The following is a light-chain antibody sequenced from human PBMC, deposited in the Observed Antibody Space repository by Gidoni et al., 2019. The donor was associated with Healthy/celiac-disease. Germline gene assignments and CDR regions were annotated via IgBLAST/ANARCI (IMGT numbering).Light chain of an antibody. CDR2: LGS. V-gene: IGKV2-28*01. CDR1: QSLLHSNGYNY. Sequence: DIVMTQSPLALPVTPGEPATTSCRSSQSLLHSNGYNYLDWYLQKPGQSPQLLIYLGSNRASGVPDRFSGSGSGTDFTLTISRVQAEDVGVYYCMQALQTPPAFGQGTKLEIK. J-gene: IGKJ2*01. CDR3: MQALQTPPA.